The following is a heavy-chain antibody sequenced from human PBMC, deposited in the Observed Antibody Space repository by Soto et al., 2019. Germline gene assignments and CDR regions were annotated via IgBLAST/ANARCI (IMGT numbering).Heavy chain of an antibody. J-gene: IGHJ4*02. V-gene: IGHV4-59*01. D-gene: IGHD5-18*01. Sequence: SETLSLTCIVSGDSMSTNYWHWIRQPPGKALEWIGYVYYNGDANYNPSLNSRVTISVDTSMNQLSLRLSSVTAADTAVYYCARGGTTMVKYYFDYWGQGALVTVSS. CDR1: GDSMSTNY. CDR2: VYYNGDA. CDR3: ARGGTTMVKYYFDY.